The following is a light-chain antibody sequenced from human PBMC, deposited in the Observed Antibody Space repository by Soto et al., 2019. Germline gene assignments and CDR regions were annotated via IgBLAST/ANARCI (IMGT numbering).Light chain of an antibody. CDR1: QSVSRN. V-gene: IGKV3-15*01. Sequence: EIVLTQSAVTLSVSPLERITLSCRASQSVSRNLAWYQQKPGQAPSLLIYGAFTRATGIPARFSGTGSGTEFTLTISSLQSEDFALYYCQQYNDWPLTFGQGTKVDIK. CDR3: QQYNDWPLT. CDR2: GAF. J-gene: IGKJ1*01.